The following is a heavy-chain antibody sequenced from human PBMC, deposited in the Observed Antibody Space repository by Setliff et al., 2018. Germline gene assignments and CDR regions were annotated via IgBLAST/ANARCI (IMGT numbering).Heavy chain of an antibody. CDR1: GGSISSYD. CDR3: ARGGPYRYFDY. Sequence: SETLSLTCTVSGGSISSYDWSWIRQPPGKGLEWIGYIHYSGRTSYSPSLKSRVTISVDTSKNQFSLKMSYVTAADTAVYFCARGGPYRYFDYWGQGAQVTVSS. V-gene: IGHV4-59*01. D-gene: IGHD3-16*02. J-gene: IGHJ4*02. CDR2: IHYSGRT.